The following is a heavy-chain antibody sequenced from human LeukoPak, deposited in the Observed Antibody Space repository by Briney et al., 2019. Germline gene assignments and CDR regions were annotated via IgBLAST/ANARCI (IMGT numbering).Heavy chain of an antibody. CDR1: GGSFSGYY. V-gene: IGHV4-34*01. D-gene: IGHD5-24*01. Sequence: SETLSLTCTVYGGSFSGYYWSWIRQPPGKGLEWIGEINHSGSTNSNPSLKSRVTISIDTSKNQFSLKLSSVTAADTAVYYCARPTIALLAFDIWGQGTMVTVSS. J-gene: IGHJ3*02. CDR3: ARPTIALLAFDI. CDR2: INHSGST.